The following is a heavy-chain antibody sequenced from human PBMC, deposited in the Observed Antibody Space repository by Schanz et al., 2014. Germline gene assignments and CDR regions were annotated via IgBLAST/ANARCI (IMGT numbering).Heavy chain of an antibody. CDR1: GASVSSFY. CDR2: VYISGST. J-gene: IGHJ4*02. CDR3: ATGSGDFDH. V-gene: IGHV4-4*07. Sequence: QVQLQESGPGLVKPSETLSLTCTVSGASVSSFYWSWIRQPAGKGLEWLGRVYISGSTTYNPSLSRRVTMSVDRSRNQFSLKLSSVTAADTAVYYCATGSGDFDHWGQGTLVTVSS. D-gene: IGHD3-10*01.